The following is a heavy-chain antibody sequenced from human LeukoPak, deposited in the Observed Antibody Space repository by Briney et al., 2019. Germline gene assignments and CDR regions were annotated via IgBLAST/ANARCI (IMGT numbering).Heavy chain of an antibody. CDR2: ITTGDGNT. V-gene: IGHV3-23*01. CDR1: GLTFSSYT. D-gene: IGHD3-10*01. Sequence: GGSLRLSCTASGLTFSSYTMTWVRQAPGKGLKWVSTITTGDGNTYYADSVKGRFTVSRDDSKNTLYLQMNSLRAEDTAVYYCAKGQNYYGSGSSAAQFDYWGQGTLVTVSS. J-gene: IGHJ4*02. CDR3: AKGQNYYGSGSSAAQFDY.